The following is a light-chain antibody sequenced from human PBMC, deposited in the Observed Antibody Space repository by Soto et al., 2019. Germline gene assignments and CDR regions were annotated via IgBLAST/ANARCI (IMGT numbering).Light chain of an antibody. V-gene: IGKV3-15*01. Sequence: EIVMTQSPATLSVSPGERATLSCRASQSVGTYLAWYQQKPGQAPRLLIYGASTRAAGISPRFSGGWSGTEFTLTISSLQSEDFAVYYCQQYNDWPRTFGQGPKVGIK. CDR2: GAS. J-gene: IGKJ1*01. CDR1: QSVGTY. CDR3: QQYNDWPRT.